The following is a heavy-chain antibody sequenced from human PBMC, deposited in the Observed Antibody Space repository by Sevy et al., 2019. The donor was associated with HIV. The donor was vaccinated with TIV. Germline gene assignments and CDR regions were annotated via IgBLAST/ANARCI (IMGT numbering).Heavy chain of an antibody. CDR1: GGTFSSYA. V-gene: IGHV1-69*15. J-gene: IGHJ6*03. Sequence: ASVKVSCKASGGTFSSYAISCVRQAPGQGLEWMGRIIPIFGTANYAQKFQGRVTITADESTSTAYMELSSLRSEDTAVYYCARDSIVVVPAAMPTSYYYYYMDVWGKGTTVTVSS. CDR3: ARDSIVVVPAAMPTSYYYYYMDV. D-gene: IGHD2-2*01. CDR2: IIPIFGTA.